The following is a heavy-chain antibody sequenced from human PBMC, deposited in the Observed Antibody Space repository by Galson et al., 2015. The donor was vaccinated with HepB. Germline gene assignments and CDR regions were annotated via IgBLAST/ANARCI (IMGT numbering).Heavy chain of an antibody. CDR3: ARGPYYDSGSYLRGEFDP. J-gene: IGHJ5*02. Sequence: QVQLQESGPGLVKPSQTLSLTCTVSGGSISSGSYYWSWIRQPAGRGLEWIGRIYTSGSTNYNSSLKSRVTMSVDTSKNQFSLKLSSVTAADTAVYYCARGPYYDSGSYLRGEFDPWGQGTQVTVSS. V-gene: IGHV4-61*02. CDR2: IYTSGST. CDR1: GGSISSGSYY. D-gene: IGHD3-10*01.